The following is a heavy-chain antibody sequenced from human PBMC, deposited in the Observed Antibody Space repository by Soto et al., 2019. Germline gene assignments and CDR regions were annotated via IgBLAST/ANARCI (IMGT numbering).Heavy chain of an antibody. CDR2: VSYDEITK. D-gene: IGHD5-18*01. CDR1: GFTFSSYG. Sequence: QSGGSLRLSCAASGFTFSSYGMNWVRQAPGKGLEWVAVVSYDEITKYYADSVEGRFTISRDNSKNTVYLQMNSLRPEDTAVYYCAKPLGLLRRAMAQGSDYWGQGTLVTVSS. CDR3: AKPLGLLRRAMAQGSDY. V-gene: IGHV3-30*18. J-gene: IGHJ4*02.